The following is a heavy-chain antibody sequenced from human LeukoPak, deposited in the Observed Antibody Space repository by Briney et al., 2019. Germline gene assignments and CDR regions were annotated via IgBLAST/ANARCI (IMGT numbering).Heavy chain of an antibody. Sequence: SETLSLTCAVSADSINTYYWSWIRQPPGKGLEWIGYTYYSGSTNYNPSLKSRVTISVDTSKNQFSLKLSSVTAADTAVYYCAREGTAGTNLNWFDPWGQGTLVTVSS. V-gene: IGHV4-59*01. J-gene: IGHJ5*02. D-gene: IGHD1-1*01. CDR1: ADSINTYY. CDR3: AREGTAGTNLNWFDP. CDR2: TYYSGST.